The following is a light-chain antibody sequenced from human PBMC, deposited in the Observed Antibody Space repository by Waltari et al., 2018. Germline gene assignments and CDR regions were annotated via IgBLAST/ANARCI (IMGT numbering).Light chain of an antibody. J-gene: IGKJ5*01. CDR2: EVS. CDR3: IQTLQFPIT. CDR1: QSLRRSDGKTF. V-gene: IGKV2D-29*01. Sequence: DIVMTQTPLSLSVIPGQPASISCKSSQSLRRSDGKTFLYWYLQKPGQPPQLLMYEVSNRFSGVPDRFIGSGSGTDFTLKISRVEAEDVGVYYCIQTLQFPITFGQGTRLEIK.